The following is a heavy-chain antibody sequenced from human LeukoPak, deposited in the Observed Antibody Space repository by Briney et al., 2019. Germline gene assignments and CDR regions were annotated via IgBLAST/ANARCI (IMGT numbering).Heavy chain of an antibody. CDR1: GGSFSGYY. D-gene: IGHD3-3*01. J-gene: IGHJ6*02. CDR2: INHSGST. V-gene: IGHV4-34*01. CDR3: ARAPYYDFWSGSSPLYYYYGMDV. Sequence: SETLSLTCAVYGGSFSGYYWSWIRQPPGKGLEWIGEINHSGSTNYNPSLKSRVTISVDTSKNQSSLKLSSVTAADTAVYYCARAPYYDFWSGSSPLYYYYGMDVWGQGTTVTVSS.